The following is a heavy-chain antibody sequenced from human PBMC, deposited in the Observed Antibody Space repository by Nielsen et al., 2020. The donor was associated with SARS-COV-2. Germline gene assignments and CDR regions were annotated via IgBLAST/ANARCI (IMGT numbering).Heavy chain of an antibody. CDR3: ARGERITFGGADDAFDI. Sequence: SETLSLTCAVSGGSISSGGYTWSWIRQPPGKGLEWIGYIYHSGRTYYNPSLKSRVTISVDRSKNQFSLKLSSVTAADTAVYCCARGERITFGGADDAFDIWGQGTMVTVSS. V-gene: IGHV4-30-2*01. J-gene: IGHJ3*02. CDR2: IYHSGRT. CDR1: GGSISSGGYT. D-gene: IGHD3-16*01.